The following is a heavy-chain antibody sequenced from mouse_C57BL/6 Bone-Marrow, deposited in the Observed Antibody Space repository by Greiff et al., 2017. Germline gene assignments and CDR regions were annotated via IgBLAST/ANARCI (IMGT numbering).Heavy chain of an antibody. D-gene: IGHD1-1*01. V-gene: IGHV14-4*01. Sequence: VQLKQSGAELVRPGASVKLSCTASGFNIKDDYMHWVKQRPEQGLEWIGWIDPENGDTEYASKFQGKATITADTSSNTAYLQLSSLTSEDTAVXYCTTDYGSSPYAMDDWGQGTSVTVSS. J-gene: IGHJ4*01. CDR2: IDPENGDT. CDR3: TTDYGSSPYAMDD. CDR1: GFNIKDDY.